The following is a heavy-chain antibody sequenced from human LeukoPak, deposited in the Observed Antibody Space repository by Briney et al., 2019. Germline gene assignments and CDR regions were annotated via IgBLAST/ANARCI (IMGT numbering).Heavy chain of an antibody. Sequence: PGGSLRLSCAASGFTFDDYGMSWVRQAPGKGLEWVSGINWNGGSTGYADSVKGRFTISRDNAKNSLYLQMNSLRAEDTALYYSAREGNYYDSSGYPDYWGQGTLVTVSS. D-gene: IGHD3-22*01. J-gene: IGHJ4*02. CDR2: INWNGGST. V-gene: IGHV3-20*04. CDR3: AREGNYYDSSGYPDY. CDR1: GFTFDDYG.